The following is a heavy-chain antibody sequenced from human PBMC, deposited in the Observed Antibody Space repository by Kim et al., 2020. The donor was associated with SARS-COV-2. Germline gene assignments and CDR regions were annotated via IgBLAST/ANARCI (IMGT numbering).Heavy chain of an antibody. CDR3: AKGSTPWTTSAFDH. CDR2: FSGGSTNS. CDR1: GFTFSTYA. J-gene: IGHJ4*02. V-gene: IGHV3-23*01. Sequence: GGSLRLSCVASGFTFSTYAMSWVRQAPGKGLEWVSIFSGGSTNSYDADAVKGRVTISRDNSKNTLYLQMNSLRADDTALYYCAKGSTPWTTSAFDHCGQG. D-gene: IGHD2-15*01.